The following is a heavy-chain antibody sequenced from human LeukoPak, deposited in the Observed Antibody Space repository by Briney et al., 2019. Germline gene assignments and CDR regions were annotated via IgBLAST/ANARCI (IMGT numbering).Heavy chain of an antibody. CDR1: GGSFTGTTYY. D-gene: IGHD2-8*01. CDR3: ARNVSAGYFDY. J-gene: IGHJ4*02. V-gene: IGHV4-39*01. Sequence: SETLSLTCSVSGGSFTGTTYYWAWIRQPPGKGLEWIGSIYYSGSTSYSPSLKSRLTISVDTSKKQFSLRLSSVNAADTAVYYCARNVSAGYFDYWGQGTLVTVSS. CDR2: IYYSGST.